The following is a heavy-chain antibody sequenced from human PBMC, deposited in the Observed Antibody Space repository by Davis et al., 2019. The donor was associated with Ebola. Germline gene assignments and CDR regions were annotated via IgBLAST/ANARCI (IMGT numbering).Heavy chain of an antibody. CDR3: ARWSIAARGVGFDP. CDR1: GGSISSGGYY. J-gene: IGHJ5*02. CDR2: IYYSGST. D-gene: IGHD6-6*01. V-gene: IGHV4-31*03. Sequence: SETLSLTCTVSGGSISSGGYYWSWIRQHPGKGLEWIGYIYYSGSTYYNPSLKSRVTISVDTSKNQFSLKLSSVTAADTAVYYCARWSIAARGVGFDPWGQGTLVTVSS.